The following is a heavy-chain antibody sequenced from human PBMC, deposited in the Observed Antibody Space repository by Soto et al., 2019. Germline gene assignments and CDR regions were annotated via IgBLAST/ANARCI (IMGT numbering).Heavy chain of an antibody. CDR1: GGTFSTYS. V-gene: IGHV1-69*02. J-gene: IGHJ3*02. Sequence: QVQLVQSGAEVKKPGSSVKVSCKDSGGTFSTYSMFWVRQAHGQGLEWMGRIIPMLGIRNYAQMFQDRVTIAADKSTATAHMELSSLRSEDTALYYCTIGSWSGEVFDIWGQGTMVTVSS. D-gene: IGHD2-21*01. CDR3: TIGSWSGEVFDI. CDR2: IIPMLGIR.